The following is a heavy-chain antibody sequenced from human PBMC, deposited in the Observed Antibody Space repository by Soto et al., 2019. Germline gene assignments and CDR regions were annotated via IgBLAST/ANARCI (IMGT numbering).Heavy chain of an antibody. CDR2: IYYSGST. CDR3: ARNWDHNTDYEDYYYYMDV. J-gene: IGHJ6*03. V-gene: IGHV4-59*01. D-gene: IGHD4-17*01. Sequence: SETLSLTCTVSGGSISSYYWSWIRQPPGKGLEWIGYIYYSGSTNYNPSLKSRVTISVDTSKNQFSLKLSSVTAADTAVYYCARNWDHNTDYEDYYYYMDVWGKGTTVTVSS. CDR1: GGSISSYY.